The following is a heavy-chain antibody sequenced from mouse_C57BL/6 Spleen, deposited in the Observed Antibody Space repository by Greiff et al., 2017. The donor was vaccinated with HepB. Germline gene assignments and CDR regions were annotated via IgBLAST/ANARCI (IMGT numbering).Heavy chain of an antibody. CDR3: ARSRDDEGYYYAMDY. J-gene: IGHJ4*01. Sequence: VQLQQPGAELVRPGSSVKLSCKASGYTFTSYWMHWVKQRPIQGLEWIGNIDPSDSETHYNQKFKDKATLTVDKSSSTAYMQLSSLTSEDSAVYYCARSRDDEGYYYAMDYWGQGTSVTVSS. CDR1: GYTFTSYW. V-gene: IGHV1-52*01. D-gene: IGHD2-14*01. CDR2: IDPSDSET.